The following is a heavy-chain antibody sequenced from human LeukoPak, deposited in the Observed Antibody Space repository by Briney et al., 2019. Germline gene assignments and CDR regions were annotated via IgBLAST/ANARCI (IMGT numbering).Heavy chain of an antibody. V-gene: IGHV4-39*07. D-gene: IGHD3-10*01. Sequence: SETLSLTCTVSGGSISSSGYYWGWIRQPPGKGLEWIGSIYYSGSTYYNPSLKSRVTISVDTSKNQFSLRLSSVTAADTAVYYCARVRDGSGSYYNHLDLYWYFDLWGRGTLVTVSS. J-gene: IGHJ2*01. CDR3: ARVRDGSGSYYNHLDLYWYFDL. CDR1: GGSISSSGYY. CDR2: IYYSGST.